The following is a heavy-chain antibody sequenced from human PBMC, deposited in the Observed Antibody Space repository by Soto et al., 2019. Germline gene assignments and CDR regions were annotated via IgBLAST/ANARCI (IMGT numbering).Heavy chain of an antibody. Sequence: SETLSLTCTVSGGSVSRYYWSWIRQPPGKGLEWIGYIYYSGSTNYNPSLKSRVTISVDTSKNQFSLKLSSVTAADTAVYYCARGDPLLWFGEKVYYGMDVWGQGTTVTVSS. CDR3: ARGDPLLWFGEKVYYGMDV. J-gene: IGHJ6*02. V-gene: IGHV4-59*02. CDR1: GGSVSRYY. CDR2: IYYSGST. D-gene: IGHD3-10*01.